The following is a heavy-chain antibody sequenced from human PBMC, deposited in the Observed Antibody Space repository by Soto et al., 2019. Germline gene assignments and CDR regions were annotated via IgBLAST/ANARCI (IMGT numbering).Heavy chain of an antibody. CDR2: TSHDGSNN. CDR3: ARWGTTGGLDV. Sequence: QVQLVESGGGVVQPGTSLRLSCVGSGFTFRSYVIHWVRQAPGKGLEWVALTSHDGSNNFYGDSVKGRFTISRDNSRNTVELQIDSLRLEDTALYYCARWGTTGGLDVWGQGILVSVSS. J-gene: IGHJ4*02. CDR1: GFTFRSYV. V-gene: IGHV3-33*05. D-gene: IGHD3-16*01.